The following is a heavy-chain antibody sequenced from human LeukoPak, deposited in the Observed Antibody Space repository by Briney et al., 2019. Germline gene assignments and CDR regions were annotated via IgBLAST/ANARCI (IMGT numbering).Heavy chain of an antibody. J-gene: IGHJ3*02. Sequence: PGGSLRLSCAASGFTFSSYGMHWVRQAPGKGLEWVAFIRYDGSNKYYADSVKGRFTISRDNSKNTLYLQMNSLRAEDTAVYYCAKDMEWELPTPDAFDIWGQGTMVTVSS. CDR1: GFTFSSYG. CDR2: IRYDGSNK. D-gene: IGHD1-26*01. V-gene: IGHV3-30*02. CDR3: AKDMEWELPTPDAFDI.